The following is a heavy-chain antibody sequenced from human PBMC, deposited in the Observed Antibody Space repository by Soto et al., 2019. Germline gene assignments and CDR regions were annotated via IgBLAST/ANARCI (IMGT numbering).Heavy chain of an antibody. Sequence: QSGGSLRLSCAASGFNFKYYWMNWVRQAPGKGLEWVANINQDGSQTKYADSVKGRFTISRDNAENSLLLQMNGLRAEDTAVYYCARDFSTTEYDVYDMWGQGTMVTVSS. J-gene: IGHJ3*02. CDR1: GFNFKYYW. D-gene: IGHD2-2*01. CDR2: INQDGSQT. V-gene: IGHV3-7*01. CDR3: ARDFSTTEYDVYDM.